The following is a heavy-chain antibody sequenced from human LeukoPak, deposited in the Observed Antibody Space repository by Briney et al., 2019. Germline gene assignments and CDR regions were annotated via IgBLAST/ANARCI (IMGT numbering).Heavy chain of an antibody. CDR3: TGLVGRYSSGLYYYYFDY. D-gene: IGHD3-22*01. Sequence: SETLSLTCTVSGDSINSLDLWSWVRQPPGKGLEWIGEMYLSGTTHSNPSVRSRVTISIDKSKNQFFLNLSSVTAADTAVYYCTGLVGRYSSGLYYYYFDYWGQGTLVTVSS. CDR1: GDSINSLDL. CDR2: MYLSGTT. J-gene: IGHJ4*02. V-gene: IGHV4-4*02.